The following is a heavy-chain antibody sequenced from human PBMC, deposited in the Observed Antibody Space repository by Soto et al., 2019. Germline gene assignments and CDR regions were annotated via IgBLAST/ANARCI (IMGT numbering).Heavy chain of an antibody. CDR1: GYIFVNYG. D-gene: IGHD3-16*01. CDR3: VMVDNYVTPTPQDV. J-gene: IGHJ6*02. V-gene: IGHV1-18*01. CDR2: ISPYTGNT. Sequence: QVQLVQSGDEVKKPGASVKVSCKASGYIFVNYGIAWVRQAPGPGLEWMGWISPYTGNTHSATQVQGRLTMTTDTSPSTAYMALGSLTSDDTAVYYCVMVDNYVTPTPQDVWGQGTTVTVSS.